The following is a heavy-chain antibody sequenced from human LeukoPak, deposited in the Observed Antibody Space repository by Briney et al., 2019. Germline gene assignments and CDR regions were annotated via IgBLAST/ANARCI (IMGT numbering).Heavy chain of an antibody. CDR3: ARAISIFGVVAYWYFDL. J-gene: IGHJ2*01. V-gene: IGHV4-30-2*01. CDR2: IYHSGST. D-gene: IGHD3-3*01. Sequence: SETLSLTCAVSGGSISSGGYSRSWIRQPPGKGLEWIGYIYHSGSTYYNPSLKSRVTISVDRSKNQFSLKLSSVTAADTAVYYCARAISIFGVVAYWYFDLWGRGTLVTVSS. CDR1: GGSISSGGYS.